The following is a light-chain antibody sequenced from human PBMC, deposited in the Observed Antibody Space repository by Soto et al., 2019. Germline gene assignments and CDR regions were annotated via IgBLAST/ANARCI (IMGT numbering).Light chain of an antibody. Sequence: ENVLTQSPDTLSLSPGGRATLSCRASQSVHSGHLAWYQQKPGQAPRLLIYGVSSRATDIPARFSGSGSGTDFTLTISSLEPEDFATYYCQQYNNWPPFGQGTKVDIK. CDR1: QSVHSGH. V-gene: IGKV3-20*01. CDR2: GVS. CDR3: QQYNNWPP. J-gene: IGKJ1*01.